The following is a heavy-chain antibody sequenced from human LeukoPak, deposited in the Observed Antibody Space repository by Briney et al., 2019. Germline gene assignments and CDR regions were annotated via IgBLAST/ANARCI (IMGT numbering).Heavy chain of an antibody. J-gene: IGHJ6*03. CDR3: ARHGGSSSWYYYYYMDV. V-gene: IGHV4-61*02. D-gene: IGHD6-13*01. CDR1: GGSISSGSYY. CDR2: IYTSGST. Sequence: PSETLSLTCTVSGGSISSGSYYWSWIRQPAGKGLEWIGRIYTSGSTNYNPSLKSRVTISVDTSKSQFSLKLSSVTAADTAVYYCARHGGSSSWYYYYYMDVWGKGTTVTISS.